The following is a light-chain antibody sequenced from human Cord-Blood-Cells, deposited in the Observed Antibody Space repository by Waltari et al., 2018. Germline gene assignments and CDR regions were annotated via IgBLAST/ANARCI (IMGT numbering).Light chain of an antibody. CDR1: SNNVGNQG. CDR2: RNN. J-gene: IGLJ3*02. CDR3: SAWDSSLSAWV. Sequence: QAGLTQPPSVSKGLRQTATLTCTGNSNNVGNQGAAWLQQHQGHPPKLLSYRNNNLPSGISEGLSASRSGNTASLTITGLQPEDEADYYCSAWDSSLSAWVFGGGTKLTVL. V-gene: IGLV10-54*01.